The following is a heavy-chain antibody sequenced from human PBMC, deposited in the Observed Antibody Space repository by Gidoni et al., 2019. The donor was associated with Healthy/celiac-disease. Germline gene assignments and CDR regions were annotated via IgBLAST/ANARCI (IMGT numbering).Heavy chain of an antibody. Sequence: QVQLVESGGGVVQPGRSLRLSCAASGFTFSSYGMHWVRQAPGKGLEWVAVISYDGSNKYYADSVKGRFTISRDNSKNTLYLQMNSLRAEDTDVYYCAKGDLGELSFLLYYWGQGTLVTVSS. CDR1: GFTFSSYG. J-gene: IGHJ4*02. D-gene: IGHD3-16*02. V-gene: IGHV3-30*18. CDR2: ISYDGSNK. CDR3: AKGDLGELSFLLYY.